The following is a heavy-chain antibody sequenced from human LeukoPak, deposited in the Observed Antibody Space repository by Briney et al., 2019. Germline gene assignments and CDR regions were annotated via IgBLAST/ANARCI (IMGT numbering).Heavy chain of an antibody. CDR3: ARYSSGSCYDY. CDR1: GFIFSHFG. D-gene: IGHD6-13*01. Sequence: GGSLRLSCATSGFIFSHFGMHWVRQAPGRGLEYVSAISTDGGGTYYANSVKGRFTISRDNSKNTLYLQMGSLRVEDMAVYYCARYSSGSCYDYWGQGTLVTVSS. CDR2: ISTDGGGT. J-gene: IGHJ4*02. V-gene: IGHV3-64*01.